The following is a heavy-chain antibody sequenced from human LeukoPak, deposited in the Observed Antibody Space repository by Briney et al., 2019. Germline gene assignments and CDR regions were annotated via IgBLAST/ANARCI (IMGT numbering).Heavy chain of an antibody. J-gene: IGHJ3*02. Sequence: PSETLSLTCAVSGGSISSSNWWSWVRQPPGMGLEWIGEIYHSGSTNYNPSLKSRVTISVDKSKNQFSLKLSSVTAADTAVYYCARILWFGELIYAFDIWGQGIMVTVSS. V-gene: IGHV4-4*02. CDR3: ARILWFGELIYAFDI. CDR2: IYHSGST. CDR1: GGSISSSNW. D-gene: IGHD3-10*01.